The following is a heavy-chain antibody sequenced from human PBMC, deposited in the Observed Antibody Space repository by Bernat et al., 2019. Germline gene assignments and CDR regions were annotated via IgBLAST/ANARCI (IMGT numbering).Heavy chain of an antibody. Sequence: EVQLLESGGGLVQPGESLRLSCAASGFTFSSHGMNWVRQAPGKGLEWVSSIGRSGNTYYSDSAKGRFTISRDNSKNTLNLQMNTLRAEDTAVYYCATRGPTGSYFFDSWGQGTLVTVSS. CDR2: IGRSGNT. CDR1: GFTFSSHG. CDR3: ATRGPTGSYFFDS. V-gene: IGHV3-23*01. J-gene: IGHJ4*02. D-gene: IGHD3-10*01.